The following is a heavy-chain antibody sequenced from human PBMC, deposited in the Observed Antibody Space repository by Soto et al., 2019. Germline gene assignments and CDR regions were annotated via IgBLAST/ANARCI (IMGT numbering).Heavy chain of an antibody. J-gene: IGHJ4*02. CDR1: GYTFTDYG. D-gene: IGHD1-26*01. CDR2: ISGYNGNT. V-gene: IGHV1-18*01. Sequence: QVQLVQSGAEVKKPGASVKVSCKASGYTFTDYGISWVRQAPGQGLEWMGWISGYNGNTDYAQNFQGRVTMTTATSTSTAYMELRGLRSDDTAIFFWARDSGHRGVWAYFFDYWGPGTLVTVSS. CDR3: ARDSGHRGVWAYFFDY.